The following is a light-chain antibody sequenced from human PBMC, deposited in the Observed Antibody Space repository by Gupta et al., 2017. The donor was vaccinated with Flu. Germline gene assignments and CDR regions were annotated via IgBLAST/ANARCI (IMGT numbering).Light chain of an antibody. CDR2: DAS. V-gene: IGKV1-33*01. CDR3: QQDDNLLLT. Sequence: DIQMTQSPSSLSASVGDRVTITCHASQDISNYLNWYQQKPGKAPKLLIYDASNLETGVPSRFSRSASAADITFIIRMLPPEDIATYCCQQDDNLLLTFGGGTKVEMK. CDR1: QDISNY. J-gene: IGKJ4*01.